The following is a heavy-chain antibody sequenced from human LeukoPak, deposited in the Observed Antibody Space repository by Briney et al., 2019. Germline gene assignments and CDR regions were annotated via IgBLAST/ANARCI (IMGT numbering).Heavy chain of an antibody. V-gene: IGHV3-23*01. Sequence: RGSPRLSCAASGFTSCGYIMRSVPDSPGERLGSGSAISGSGGSTYYADTVKGRFTISIDNSKNTLNLQMDSLRDEDTAVYYCAKTKNIVVVSAVGWFDPWGQGTLVTVSS. D-gene: IGHD2-2*01. CDR1: GFTSCGYI. CDR2: ISGSGGST. J-gene: IGHJ5*02. CDR3: AKTKNIVVVSAVGWFDP.